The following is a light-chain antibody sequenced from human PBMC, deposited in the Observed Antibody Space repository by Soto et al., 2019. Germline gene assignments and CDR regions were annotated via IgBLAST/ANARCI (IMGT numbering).Light chain of an antibody. Sequence: DIQLTQSPSFLSASVGDRVTITCRASQGISTYLAWYQQRPGQAPNLLIYAASTLQSGVPSRFSGSGSGTEFTLTISSLQPEDLATYYCQQLNSYPHLTFDGGTKVEIK. J-gene: IGKJ4*01. CDR2: AAS. V-gene: IGKV1-9*01. CDR1: QGISTY. CDR3: QQLNSYPHLT.